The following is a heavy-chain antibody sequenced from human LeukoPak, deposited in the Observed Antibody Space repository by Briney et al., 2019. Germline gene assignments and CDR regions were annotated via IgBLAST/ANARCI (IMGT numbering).Heavy chain of an antibody. Sequence: SETLSLTCTVSGGSISSGSYYWSWIRQPAGKGLEWIGRIYTSGSTNYNPSLKSRVTISVDTSKNQFSLKLSSVTAADTAVYYCARDHLANLASRLFDPWGQGTLVTVSS. V-gene: IGHV4-61*02. CDR1: GGSISSGSYY. CDR3: ARDHLANLASRLFDP. CDR2: IYTSGST. D-gene: IGHD3-3*01. J-gene: IGHJ5*02.